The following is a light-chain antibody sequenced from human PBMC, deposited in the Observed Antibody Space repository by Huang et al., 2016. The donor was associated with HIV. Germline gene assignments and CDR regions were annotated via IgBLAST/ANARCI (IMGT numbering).Light chain of an antibody. CDR2: AAS. CDR3: QQSYNIPRT. V-gene: IGKV1-39*01. J-gene: IGKJ1*01. CDR1: ESVSNY. Sequence: DIQMTQSPPSLSASVGDRVTITCRTNESVSNYLNWYRQKPGKAPAFLIYAASKLRTLLPSRFSGSGSGTEFTLTITSLQVQDLATYYCQQSYNIPRTFGQGTKVEIK.